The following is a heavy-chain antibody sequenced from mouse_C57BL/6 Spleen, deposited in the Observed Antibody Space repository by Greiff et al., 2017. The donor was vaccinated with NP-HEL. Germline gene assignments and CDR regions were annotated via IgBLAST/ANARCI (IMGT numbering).Heavy chain of an antibody. CDR3: TREGDGSSYYFDY. J-gene: IGHJ2*01. CDR1: GFTFSSYA. Sequence: DVQLVESGEGLVKPGGSLKLSCAASGFTFSSYAMSWVRQTPEKRLEWVAYISSGGDYIYYADTVKGRFTISRDNARNTLYLQMSSLKSEDTAMYYCTREGDGSSYYFDYWGQGTTLTVSS. CDR2: ISSGGDYI. D-gene: IGHD1-1*01. V-gene: IGHV5-9-1*02.